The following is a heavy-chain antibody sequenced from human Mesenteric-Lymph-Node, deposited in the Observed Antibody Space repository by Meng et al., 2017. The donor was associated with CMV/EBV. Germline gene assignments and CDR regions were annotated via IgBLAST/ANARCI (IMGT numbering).Heavy chain of an antibody. Sequence: ASVKVSCKASGYTSHNYGITWVRQAPGQGLEWLGWISVYNGNTEYAQKVQGRVTMTTDTSTGTVYMELRSLRSDDTAVYYCARALKRHYYDTRGYLGLIYWGQGTLVTVSS. CDR2: ISVYNGNT. CDR3: ARALKRHYYDTRGYLGLIY. V-gene: IGHV1-18*01. J-gene: IGHJ4*02. D-gene: IGHD3-22*01. CDR1: GYTSHNYG.